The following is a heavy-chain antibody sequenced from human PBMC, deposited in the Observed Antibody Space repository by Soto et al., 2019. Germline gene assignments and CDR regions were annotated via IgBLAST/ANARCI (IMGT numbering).Heavy chain of an antibody. CDR2: INIGGDNT. CDR1: GYNFKKYA. V-gene: IGHV3-23*01. CDR3: ARKAYYFDGTGSHAFDI. Sequence: PWVSLRLSSVGSGYNFKKYAVSWVRQAPGKGLEWVSAINIGGDNTFYTDSVKGRFTISRDNSKNMLYLEIDSLTAEDAAVYFCARKAYYFDGTGSHAFDIWGQGTRVT. J-gene: IGHJ3*02. D-gene: IGHD3-22*01.